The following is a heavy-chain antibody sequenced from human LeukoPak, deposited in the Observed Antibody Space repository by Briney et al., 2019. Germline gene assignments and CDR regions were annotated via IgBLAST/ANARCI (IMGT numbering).Heavy chain of an antibody. CDR3: ARGRYSGDLGLGY. CDR1: GYTFTGYY. CDR2: INPNSGGT. J-gene: IGHJ4*02. Sequence: ASVKVSCKASGYTFTGYYMHWVRQAPGQGLEWMGWINPNSGGTNYAQKFQGRVTMTRDTSISTAYMELSRLRSDDTAVYYCARGRYSGDLGLGYWGQGTLVTVSS. D-gene: IGHD5-12*01. V-gene: IGHV1-2*02.